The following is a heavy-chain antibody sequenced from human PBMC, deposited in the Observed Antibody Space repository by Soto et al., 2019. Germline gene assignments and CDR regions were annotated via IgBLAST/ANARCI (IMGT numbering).Heavy chain of an antibody. V-gene: IGHV1-3*01. CDR1: GYTFTSYA. CDR3: ARSPLGASLTFDY. J-gene: IGHJ4*02. D-gene: IGHD1-26*01. Sequence: ASVKVSCKASGYTFTSYAMHWVRQAPGQRLEWMGWINAGNGNTKYSQKFQGRVTTSRDNAKNSMYLQMNSLRAEDTAVYYCARSPLGASLTFDYWGQGTLVTVSS. CDR2: INAGNGNT.